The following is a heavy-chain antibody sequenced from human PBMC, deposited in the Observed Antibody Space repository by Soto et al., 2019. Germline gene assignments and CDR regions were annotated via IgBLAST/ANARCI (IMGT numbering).Heavy chain of an antibody. Sequence: QVTLKESGPVLVKPTETLTLTCTVSGFSLSNARVGVSWIRQPPGKALEWLAHIFWDDEKSYSTSLKSRLTIAKDTSQSQVVLTMTNVDPVDTATYYCAHIPRRYYDSPGGSFDYWGQGILVTVSS. J-gene: IGHJ4*02. CDR2: IFWDDEK. CDR1: GFSLSNARVG. V-gene: IGHV2-26*01. D-gene: IGHD3-22*01. CDR3: AHIPRRYYDSPGGSFDY.